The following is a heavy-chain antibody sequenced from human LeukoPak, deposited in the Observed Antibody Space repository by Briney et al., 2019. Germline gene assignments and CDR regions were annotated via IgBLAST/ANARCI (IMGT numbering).Heavy chain of an antibody. Sequence: GGSLRLSCAASGFTFNSYGMHWVRQAPGKGLEWVAVISYDGSNKYYADSVKGRFTISRDNSKNTLYLQMNSLRAEDTAVYYCAKKGKGGSAVAGFFDYWGQGTLVTVSS. J-gene: IGHJ4*02. V-gene: IGHV3-30*18. CDR3: AKKGKGGSAVAGFFDY. D-gene: IGHD6-19*01. CDR1: GFTFNSYG. CDR2: ISYDGSNK.